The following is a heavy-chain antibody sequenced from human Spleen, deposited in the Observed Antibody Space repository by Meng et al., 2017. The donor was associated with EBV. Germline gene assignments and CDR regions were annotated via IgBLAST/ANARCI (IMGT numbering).Heavy chain of an antibody. D-gene: IGHD3-16*02. CDR2: IYYSGST. CDR3: ATYRHDYIWGTYRYFDY. Sequence: LSGAGPSMVSPSAALSLTRTVLGDSISSGRYYCAWIRQPPGKGLEWIASIYYSGSTYYSPSLKSRVTISVDTSKNQFSLKLTSVTAADTAVYCCATYRHDYIWGTYRYFDYWGQGTLVTVSS. J-gene: IGHJ4*02. CDR1: GDSISSGRYY. V-gene: IGHV4-39*01.